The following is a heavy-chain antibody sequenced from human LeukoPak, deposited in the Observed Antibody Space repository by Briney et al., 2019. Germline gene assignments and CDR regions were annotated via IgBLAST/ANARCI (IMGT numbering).Heavy chain of an antibody. Sequence: SGGSLRLSCAASGFTFSSYGMHWVRQAPGKGLEWVAFIRYDGSNKYYADSVKGRFTISRDNSKNTLYLQMNSLRAEDTAVYYCAKDQTQYSSSYPSDAFDIWGQGTMVTVSS. CDR2: IRYDGSNK. J-gene: IGHJ3*02. CDR1: GFTFSSYG. D-gene: IGHD6-6*01. CDR3: AKDQTQYSSSYPSDAFDI. V-gene: IGHV3-30*02.